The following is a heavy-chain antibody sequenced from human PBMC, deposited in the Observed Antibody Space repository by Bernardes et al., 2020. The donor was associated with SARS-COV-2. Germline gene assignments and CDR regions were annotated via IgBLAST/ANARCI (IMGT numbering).Heavy chain of an antibody. CDR2: IYPSDSDA. J-gene: IGHJ6*02. V-gene: IGHV5-51*01. D-gene: IGHD3-10*01. CDR3: ARRYGSGSLGMDV. Sequence: GESLKISCKGSGYIFTSYWIVWVRQMPGKGLEWMGIIYPSDSDARHSPSFQGQVTISVDKSINTAYLQWSSLKASDTAIYYCARRYGSGSLGMDVWGQGTTVTVSS. CDR1: GYIFTSYW.